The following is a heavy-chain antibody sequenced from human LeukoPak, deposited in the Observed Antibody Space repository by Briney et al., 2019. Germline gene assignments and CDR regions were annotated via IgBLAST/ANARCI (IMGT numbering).Heavy chain of an antibody. CDR1: GFMFHDYA. V-gene: IGHV3-43*02. CDR3: ARESESSGWYDY. D-gene: IGHD6-19*01. J-gene: IGHJ4*02. CDR2: ISGDGGST. Sequence: GGSLRLSCAAPGFMFHDYAIHWVRQAPGKGLEWVSLISGDGGSTFYADPVKGRFTISRDNSKNSLYLQMNSLRSDDTALYYCARESESSGWYDYWGQGTLVTVSS.